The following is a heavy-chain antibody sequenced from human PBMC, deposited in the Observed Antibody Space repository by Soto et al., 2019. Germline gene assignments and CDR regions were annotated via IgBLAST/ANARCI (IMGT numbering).Heavy chain of an antibody. J-gene: IGHJ4*01. Sequence: KTSETLSLTCLVSGGSINNAFWNWIRQHPGKGLEWIGYIYYGGSTYYNPSLKSRATISGDTSKNQFSLKLSSVTAADTAVYYCARGGYYYENSGQNAYDYWGQGILVTVS. D-gene: IGHD3-22*01. CDR3: ARGGYYYENSGQNAYDY. V-gene: IGHV4-31*03. CDR1: GGSINNAF. CDR2: IYYGGST.